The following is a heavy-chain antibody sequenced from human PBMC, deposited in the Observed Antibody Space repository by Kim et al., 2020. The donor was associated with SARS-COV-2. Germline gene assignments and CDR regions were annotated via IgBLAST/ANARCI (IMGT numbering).Heavy chain of an antibody. V-gene: IGHV1-24*01. CDR3: AICLGSSGYIYGMDV. Sequence: ASVKVSCKVSGYTLTELSMHWVRQAPGKGLEWMGGFDPEDGETIYAQKSQGRVTMTEDTSTDTAYMELSSLRSEDTAVYYCAICLGSSGYIYGMDVWGQGTTVTVSS. CDR1: GYTLTELS. CDR2: FDPEDGET. J-gene: IGHJ6*02. D-gene: IGHD3-22*01.